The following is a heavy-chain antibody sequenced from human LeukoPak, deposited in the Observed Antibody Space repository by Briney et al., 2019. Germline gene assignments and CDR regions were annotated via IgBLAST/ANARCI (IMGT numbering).Heavy chain of an antibody. J-gene: IGHJ3*02. V-gene: IGHV4-4*07. CDR1: GGSISSYY. Sequence: SETLSLTCTVPGGSISSYYGSWIRQPAGKGLEWIGRIYTSGSTNYNPSLKSRVTMSVDTSKNQFFLKLSSVTAADTAAYYCARGSPLGPDAFDIWGQGTIVTVSS. D-gene: IGHD7-27*01. CDR3: ARGSPLGPDAFDI. CDR2: IYTSGST.